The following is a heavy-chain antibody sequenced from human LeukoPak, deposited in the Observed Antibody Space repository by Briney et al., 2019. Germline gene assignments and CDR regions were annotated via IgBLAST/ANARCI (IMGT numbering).Heavy chain of an antibody. CDR1: GFTVSSNY. J-gene: IGHJ4*02. CDR3: ARAQSATLSYYFDS. CDR2: IYSGGST. V-gene: IGHV3-53*01. D-gene: IGHD2-15*01. Sequence: GGSLRLSCAASGFTVSSNYMSWVRQAPGKGLEWVSVIYSGGSTYYADSVKGRFIISRDNSKNTLYLQMNSLRVEDTGLYYCARAQSATLSYYFDSWGRGTLVTVSS.